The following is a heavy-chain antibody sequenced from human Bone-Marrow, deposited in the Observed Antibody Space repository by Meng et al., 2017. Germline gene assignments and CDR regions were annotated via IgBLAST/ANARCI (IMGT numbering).Heavy chain of an antibody. D-gene: IGHD3-22*01. V-gene: IGHV1-69*01. J-gene: IGHJ4*02. CDR1: GGTFSSYA. Sequence: QVQLGQSGAEVKKPGSSGKVSCKASGGTFSSYAISWVRQAPGQGLEWMGGIIPIFGTANYAQKFQGRVTITADESTSTAYMELSSLRSEDTAVYYCASLQPIVVVIGRKDYYFDYWGQGTLVTVSS. CDR2: IIPIFGTA. CDR3: ASLQPIVVVIGRKDYYFDY.